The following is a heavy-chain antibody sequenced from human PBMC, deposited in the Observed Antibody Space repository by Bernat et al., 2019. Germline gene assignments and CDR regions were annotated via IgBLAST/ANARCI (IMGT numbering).Heavy chain of an antibody. CDR1: GYSFTSYW. J-gene: IGHJ5*02. D-gene: IGHD2-15*01. CDR3: ARSPFKPIGYCSGGSCYGNWFDP. Sequence: EVQLVQSGAEVKKPGESLKISCKGSGYSFTSYWIGWVRQMPGKGLEWMGIIYPGDSDTRYSPSFQGQVTISADKSISTAYLQWSSLKASDTAMYYCARSPFKPIGYCSGGSCYGNWFDPWGQGTLVTVSS. CDR2: IYPGDSDT. V-gene: IGHV5-51*01.